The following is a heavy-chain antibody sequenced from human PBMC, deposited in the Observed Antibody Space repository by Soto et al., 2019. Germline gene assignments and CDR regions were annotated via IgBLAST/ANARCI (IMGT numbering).Heavy chain of an antibody. CDR3: ARDSAGDTPDKFDCSGGSCYRNFDY. V-gene: IGHV1-18*01. Sequence: ASVKVSCKASGYTFTSYGISWVRQAPGQGLEWMGWISAYNGNTNYAQKLQGRVTMTTDTSTSTAYMELRSLRSDDTAVYYCARDSAGDTPDKFDCSGGSCYRNFDYWGQGTLVTVSS. CDR2: ISAYNGNT. CDR1: GYTFTSYG. J-gene: IGHJ4*02. D-gene: IGHD2-15*01.